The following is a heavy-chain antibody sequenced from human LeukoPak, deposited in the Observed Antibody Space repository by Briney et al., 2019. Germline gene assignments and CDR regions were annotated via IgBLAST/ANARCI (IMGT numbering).Heavy chain of an antibody. CDR2: ISSSGSTI. D-gene: IGHD3-10*01. Sequence: GGSLRLSCAASGFTFSSYEMNWVRQAPGKGLEWVSYISSSGSTIYYADSVKGRFTISRDNAKNSLYLQMNSERAEDTAVYYCAREYTMVPSPPLDYWGRGHLVTVSS. J-gene: IGHJ4*02. CDR1: GFTFSSYE. V-gene: IGHV3-48*03. CDR3: AREYTMVPSPPLDY.